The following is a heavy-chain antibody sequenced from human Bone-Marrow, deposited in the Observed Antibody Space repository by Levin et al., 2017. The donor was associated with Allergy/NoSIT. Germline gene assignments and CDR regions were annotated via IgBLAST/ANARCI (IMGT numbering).Heavy chain of an antibody. CDR3: ARGGTVVVAANYWYFDL. Sequence: GESLKISCKASGYTFTSYYMHWVRQAPGQGLEWMGIINPSGGSTSYAQKFQGRVTMTRDTSTSTVYMELSSLRSEDTAVYYCARGGTVVVAANYWYFDLWGRGTLVTVSS. D-gene: IGHD2-15*01. J-gene: IGHJ2*01. CDR1: GYTFTSYY. CDR2: INPSGGST. V-gene: IGHV1-46*01.